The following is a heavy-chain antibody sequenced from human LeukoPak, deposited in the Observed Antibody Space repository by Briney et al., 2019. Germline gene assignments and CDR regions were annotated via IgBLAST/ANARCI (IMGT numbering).Heavy chain of an antibody. J-gene: IGHJ5*02. CDR3: AKDGVPAEGGWFDP. Sequence: GSLRLSCAASGFIFNIYSMNWVRQAPGKGLEWISYISSSSSTIYYADSVKGRFTISRDNAKNTLYLQMNSLRAEDTAVYYCAKDGVPAEGGWFDPWGQGTLVTVSS. V-gene: IGHV3-48*04. D-gene: IGHD2-2*01. CDR1: GFIFNIYS. CDR2: ISSSSSTI.